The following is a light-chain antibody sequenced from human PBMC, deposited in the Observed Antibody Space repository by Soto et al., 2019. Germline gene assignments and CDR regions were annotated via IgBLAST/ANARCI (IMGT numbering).Light chain of an antibody. CDR1: SSDVGCYNY. J-gene: IGLJ2*01. CDR3: SSYTSSSTLV. V-gene: IGLV2-14*01. CDR2: EVS. Sequence: QSVLTQPASVSGSPGQSITISCTGNSSDVGCYNYVSWYQQHPGKATKLMIYEVSNRPSGVSNRFSGSKSGNTASLTISGLQAEDEADYHCSSYTSSSTLVFGGGTKLTVL.